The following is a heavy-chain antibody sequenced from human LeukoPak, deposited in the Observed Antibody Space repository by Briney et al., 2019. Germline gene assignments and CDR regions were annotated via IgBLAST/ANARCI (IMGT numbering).Heavy chain of an antibody. CDR2: CYWDDDQ. CDR1: GFSLSTSGVG. V-gene: IGHV2-5*02. J-gene: IGHJ6*03. CDR3: AHTGQNDILTGSIYRGYYYYYYMDV. D-gene: IGHD3-9*01. Sequence: SGPTLVNPTQTLTLTCTFSGFSLSTSGVGGGWIRQPPGKALEWLALCYWDDDQRYNPSLKIRLPITKDTSKNQVVLIMTNMDPVDTATYYCAHTGQNDILTGSIYRGYYYYYYMDVGGKGTTVTVSS.